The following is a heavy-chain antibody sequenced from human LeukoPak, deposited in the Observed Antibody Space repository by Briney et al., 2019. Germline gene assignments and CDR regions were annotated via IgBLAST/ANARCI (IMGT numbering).Heavy chain of an antibody. V-gene: IGHV1-69*04. CDR3: AREDGYCSSTSCEYYYGMDV. CDR2: IIPILGIA. CDR1: GGTFSGYT. Sequence: SAKVSCKASGGTFSGYTISGVRQAPGQGLEWMGRIIPILGIANYAQKFQGRVTITADKSTSTAYMELSSLRSEDTAVYYCAREDGYCSSTSCEYYYGMDVWGQGTTVTVSS. D-gene: IGHD2-2*01. J-gene: IGHJ6*02.